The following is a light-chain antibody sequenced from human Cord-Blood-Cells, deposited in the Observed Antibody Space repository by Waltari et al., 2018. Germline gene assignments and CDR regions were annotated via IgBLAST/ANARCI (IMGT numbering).Light chain of an antibody. J-gene: IGLJ3*02. CDR3: CSYAGSYTWV. Sequence: QSALTQPRSVSGSPGQSVTISCTGTSSDVGGVNYVSWYQQHPGKAPKPMIYDVSKRTSGVPDLCSDSKSGNTASLTSSGLQAEDEADYYCCSYAGSYTWVFGRGTKLTVL. CDR2: DVS. V-gene: IGLV2-11*01. CDR1: SSDVGGVNY.